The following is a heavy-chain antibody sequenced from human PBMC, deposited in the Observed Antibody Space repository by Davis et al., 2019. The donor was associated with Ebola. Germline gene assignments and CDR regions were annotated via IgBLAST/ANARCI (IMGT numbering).Heavy chain of an antibody. J-gene: IGHJ4*02. CDR1: GGSISSSSYY. CDR2: INHSGST. CDR3: ARAHYGDRIDY. Sequence: SETLSLTCTVSGGSISSSSYYWGWIRQPPGKGLEWIGEINHSGSTIYNPSLKSRVTISVDTSKNQFSLKLSSVTAADTAVYYCARAHYGDRIDYWGQGTLVTVSS. V-gene: IGHV4-39*07. D-gene: IGHD4-17*01.